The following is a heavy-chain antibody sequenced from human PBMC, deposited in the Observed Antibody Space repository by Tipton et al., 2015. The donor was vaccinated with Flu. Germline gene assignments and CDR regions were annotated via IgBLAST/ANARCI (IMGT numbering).Heavy chain of an antibody. Sequence: TLSLTCGVSGGSFSDFNWGWIRQSPGKGLEWIGEIHHRGNTNYQSSPNSRVSISVDTSKNEVSLRLNSLTAADTAVYYCAREGGYSTGFSRIDTWGQGTLVIVSS. J-gene: IGHJ5*02. CDR3: AREGGYSTGFSRIDT. V-gene: IGHV4-34*01. CDR2: IHHRGNT. D-gene: IGHD5-12*01. CDR1: GGSFSDFN.